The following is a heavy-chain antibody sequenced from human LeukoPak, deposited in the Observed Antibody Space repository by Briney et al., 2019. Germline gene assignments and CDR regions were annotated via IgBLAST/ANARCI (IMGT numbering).Heavy chain of an antibody. J-gene: IGHJ6*03. Sequence: PGGSLRLSCAASGFTFDDYAMHWVRQAPGKGLEWVSGISWNSGSIGYADSVKGRFTISRDNAKNSLYLQMNSLRAEDMALYYCAKGGGFDWLNYYYMDVWGKGTTVIISS. V-gene: IGHV3-9*03. D-gene: IGHD3-9*01. CDR2: ISWNSGSI. CDR3: AKGGGFDWLNYYYMDV. CDR1: GFTFDDYA.